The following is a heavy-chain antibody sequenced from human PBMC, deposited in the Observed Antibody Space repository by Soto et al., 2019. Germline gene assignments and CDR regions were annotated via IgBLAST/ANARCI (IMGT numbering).Heavy chain of an antibody. CDR2: IKSKTDGGTT. CDR1: GFTFSNAW. J-gene: IGHJ3*02. Sequence: PGGSLRLSCAASGFTFSNAWMSWVRQAPGKGLEWVGRIKSKTDGGTTDYAAPVKGRFTISRDDSKNTLYLQMNSLKTEDTAVYYCTTSLDDYGDLEAFDIWGQGTMVTVSS. CDR3: TTSLDDYGDLEAFDI. V-gene: IGHV3-15*01. D-gene: IGHD4-17*01.